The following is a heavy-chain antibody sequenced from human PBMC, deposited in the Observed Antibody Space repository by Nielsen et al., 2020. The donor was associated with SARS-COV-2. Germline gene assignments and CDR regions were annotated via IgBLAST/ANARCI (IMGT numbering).Heavy chain of an antibody. CDR2: IYYSGST. Sequence: GSLRLSCTVSGGSISSSSYYWGWIRQPPGKGLEWIGSIYYSGSTYYNPSLKSRVTISVGTSKNQFSLKLSSVTAADTAVYYCARSIVDYGDWGNYFFGMDVWGQGTTVTVSS. D-gene: IGHD4-17*01. J-gene: IGHJ6*02. CDR3: ARSIVDYGDWGNYFFGMDV. V-gene: IGHV4-39*07. CDR1: GGSISSSSYY.